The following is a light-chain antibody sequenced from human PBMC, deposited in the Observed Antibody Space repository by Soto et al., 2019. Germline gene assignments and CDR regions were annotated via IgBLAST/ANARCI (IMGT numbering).Light chain of an antibody. V-gene: IGLV2-8*01. Sequence: QSALTQPPSASGSPGQSVTISCTGTSSDVGGYNFVSWYQQHPDKAPKLIIYEVNKRPSGVPDRFSGSKSSNTASLTVSGLQAEDEADFYCSSYAGSNNRYVFGTGTKVTVL. J-gene: IGLJ1*01. CDR2: EVN. CDR3: SSYAGSNNRYV. CDR1: SSDVGGYNF.